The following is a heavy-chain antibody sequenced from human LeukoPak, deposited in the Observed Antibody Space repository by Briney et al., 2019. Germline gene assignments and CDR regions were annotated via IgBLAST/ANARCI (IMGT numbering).Heavy chain of an antibody. CDR2: IKQDGSEK. D-gene: IGHD5-12*01. J-gene: IGHJ4*02. CDR3: AKDSSGYATVY. V-gene: IGHV3-7*03. Sequence: GGSLRLSCAASGFTFSSYWMSWVRQAPGKGLEWVANIKQDGSEKYYVDSVKGRFTISRDNSKNTLYLQMNSLRAEDTAVYYCAKDSSGYATVYWGQGTLVTVSS. CDR1: GFTFSSYW.